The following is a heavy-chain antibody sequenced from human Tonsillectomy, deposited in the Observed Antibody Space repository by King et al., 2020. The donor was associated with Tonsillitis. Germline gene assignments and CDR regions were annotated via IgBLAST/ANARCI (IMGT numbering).Heavy chain of an antibody. CDR3: ARISSGWYSSISLGMHV. J-gene: IGHJ6*02. V-gene: IGHV3-48*02. D-gene: IGHD6-13*01. CDR1: GFTLSSYS. CDR2: ISSSSSTI. Sequence: VQLVESGGGLVQPGGSLRLSCAASGFTLSSYSMNWVRQAPGKGLEWVSYISSSSSTIYYADSVKGRFTFSRDNAKNSLYLQMNSLIDEDKAVYYCARISSGWYSSISLGMHVWGQGTTVTVSS.